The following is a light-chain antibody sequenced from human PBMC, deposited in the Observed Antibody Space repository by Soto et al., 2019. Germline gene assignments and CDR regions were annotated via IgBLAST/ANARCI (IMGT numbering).Light chain of an antibody. CDR3: CSYAGSYTPLYV. J-gene: IGLJ1*01. CDR2: DVS. V-gene: IGLV2-11*01. Sequence: QSALTQPRSVSGSPGQSVTISCTGTSSDVGGYNYVSWYQQHPGKAPKLMIYDVSKRPSEVPDRFSGSKSGNTASLTISGLQAEDEADYYCCSYAGSYTPLYVFGTGTKLTVL. CDR1: SSDVGGYNY.